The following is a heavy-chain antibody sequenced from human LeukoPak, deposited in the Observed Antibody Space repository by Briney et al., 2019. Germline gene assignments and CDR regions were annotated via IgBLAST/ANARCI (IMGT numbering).Heavy chain of an antibody. D-gene: IGHD3-10*01. V-gene: IGHV4-39*01. CDR1: TGSISSSSYY. J-gene: IGHJ4*02. Sequence: SETLSLTCTVSTGSISSSSYYWGWIRQPPGKGLEWIGSIYYSGSTYYNPSLKSRVSISVDTSKNQFSLKLSSVTAADTAVYYCATIMVRDPPRVDYWGQGTLVTVSS. CDR3: ATIMVRDPPRVDY. CDR2: IYYSGST.